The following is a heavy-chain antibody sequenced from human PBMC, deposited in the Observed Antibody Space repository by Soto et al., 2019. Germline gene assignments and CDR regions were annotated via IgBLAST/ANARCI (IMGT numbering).Heavy chain of an antibody. D-gene: IGHD3-16*01. Sequence: VGSLRLSCAASGFTFTRYSMNWVRQAPGKGLEWVSSISSTTNYIYYADSMKGRFTVSRDNAKNSVYLEMNSLRVEDTAVYYCAKDRVESGLGEIDYWGQGTLVTVSS. CDR3: AKDRVESGLGEIDY. V-gene: IGHV3-21*01. CDR1: GFTFTRYS. J-gene: IGHJ4*02. CDR2: ISSTTNYI.